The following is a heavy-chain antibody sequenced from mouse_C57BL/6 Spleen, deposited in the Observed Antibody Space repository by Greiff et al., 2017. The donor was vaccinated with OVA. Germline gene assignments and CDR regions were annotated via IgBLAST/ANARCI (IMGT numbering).Heavy chain of an antibody. V-gene: IGHV1-80*01. J-gene: IGHJ4*01. CDR3: ARFQLKGYAMDY. CDR1: GYAFSSYW. D-gene: IGHD1-3*01. Sequence: VQLQQSGAELVKPGASVKISCKASGYAFSSYWMNWVKQRPGKGLEWIGQIYPGDGDTNYNGKFKGKATLTADKSSSTAYMQLSSLTSEDSAVYFCARFQLKGYAMDYWGQGTSVTASS. CDR2: IYPGDGDT.